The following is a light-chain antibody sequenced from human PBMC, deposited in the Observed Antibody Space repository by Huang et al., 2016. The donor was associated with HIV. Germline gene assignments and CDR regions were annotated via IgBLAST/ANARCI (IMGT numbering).Light chain of an antibody. J-gene: IGKJ2*01. V-gene: IGKV2-30*02. CDR3: MQGTFWYT. CDR1: QSLVHSDGNTY. Sequence: TQSPVSLPVTLGQSASISCRSSQSLVHSDGNTYVNWFHQRPGQSPRRLIYKVSNRDSGVPDRVSGSGSGTDFTLKISRVEADDVGVYYCMQGTFWYTFGQGTKVEIK. CDR2: KVS.